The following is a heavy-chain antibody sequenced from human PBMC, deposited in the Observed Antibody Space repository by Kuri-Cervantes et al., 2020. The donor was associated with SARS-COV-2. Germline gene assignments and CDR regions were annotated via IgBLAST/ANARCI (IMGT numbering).Heavy chain of an antibody. CDR2: INHSGST. V-gene: IGHV4-34*01. CDR1: GGSFSGYY. D-gene: IGHD6-13*01. Sequence: SETLSLPFAVYGGSFSGYYWSWIRQPPGKGLEWIGEINHSGSTNYNPSLKSRVTISVDTSKNQFSLKLSSVTAADTAVYYCARAGYSSSWDYYYYYYMDDWGKGTTVTVSS. J-gene: IGHJ6*03. CDR3: ARAGYSSSWDYYYYYYMDD.